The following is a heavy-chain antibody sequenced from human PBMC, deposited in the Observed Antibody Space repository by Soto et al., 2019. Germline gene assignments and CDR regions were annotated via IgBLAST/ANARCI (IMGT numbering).Heavy chain of an antibody. V-gene: IGHV3-23*01. CDR3: ATSSERLSLATLGGIIPLGLDY. J-gene: IGHJ4*02. D-gene: IGHD3-16*02. CDR2: ISDTGGDT. Sequence: EAQLLESGGGLVQPGGSLRLSCVASGFTFNYYDVSWVRRPPGKGLEWVSTISDTGGDTYYGDSVKGRFAISRDKYRSTVFLQMHRLRVDDTALYYCATSSERLSLATLGGIIPLGLDYWGQGILVTVSS. CDR1: GFTFNYYD.